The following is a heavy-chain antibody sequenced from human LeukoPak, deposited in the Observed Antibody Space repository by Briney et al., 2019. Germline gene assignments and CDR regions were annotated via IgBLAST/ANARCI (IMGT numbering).Heavy chain of an antibody. Sequence: GGSLRLSCAASGFTFSSYWMSWVRQAPGKGLEWVANIKQDGSEKYYVDSVKGRFTISRDNAKNSLYLQMNSLRAEDTAVYYCAREVEWPLYYYYMDVWGKGTTVTVSS. CDR3: AREVEWPLYYYYMDV. D-gene: IGHD3-3*01. V-gene: IGHV3-7*01. CDR1: GFTFSSYW. CDR2: IKQDGSEK. J-gene: IGHJ6*03.